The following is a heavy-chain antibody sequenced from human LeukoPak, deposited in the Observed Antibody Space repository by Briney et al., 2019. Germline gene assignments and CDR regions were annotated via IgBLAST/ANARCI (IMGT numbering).Heavy chain of an antibody. D-gene: IGHD3-22*01. CDR3: ARDQNFNYYDSRSDGFDI. CDR1: GFTVSSDY. Sequence: GGSLRLSCAASGFTVSSDYMSWVRQAPGKGLEWVSVIYSGGSKFYADSVKGRFSISRDNSKNTLYLQMSSLRVEDTAVYYCARDQNFNYYDSRSDGFDIWGQGTMVTVSS. J-gene: IGHJ3*02. V-gene: IGHV3-53*01. CDR2: IYSGGSK.